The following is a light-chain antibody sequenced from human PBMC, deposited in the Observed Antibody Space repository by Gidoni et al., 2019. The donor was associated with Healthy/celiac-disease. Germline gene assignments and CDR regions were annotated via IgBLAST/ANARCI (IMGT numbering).Light chain of an antibody. CDR1: QSISSY. Sequence: IQMSPSPSSLSASVGDRVTLTCRASQSISSYLTWYQQKPGKAPKLLIYAASSLQSGVPSRFSGSGSGTDFTLTISSLQPEDFATYYCQQSYSTLTWTFXQXTKVEIK. CDR2: AAS. V-gene: IGKV1-39*01. CDR3: QQSYSTLTWT. J-gene: IGKJ1*01.